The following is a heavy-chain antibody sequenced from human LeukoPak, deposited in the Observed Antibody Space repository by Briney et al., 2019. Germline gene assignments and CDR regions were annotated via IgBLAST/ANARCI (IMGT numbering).Heavy chain of an antibody. D-gene: IGHD3-10*01. CDR2: IYTSGST. Sequence: PSETLSLTCTVSGGSISSYYWSWIRQPAGKGLEWIGRIYTSGSTNYNPSLKSRVTMSVDTSKNQFSLKLSSVTAADTAVYYCARGLFWFGEAYYMDVWGKGTTVTISS. J-gene: IGHJ6*03. V-gene: IGHV4-4*07. CDR1: GGSISSYY. CDR3: ARGLFWFGEAYYMDV.